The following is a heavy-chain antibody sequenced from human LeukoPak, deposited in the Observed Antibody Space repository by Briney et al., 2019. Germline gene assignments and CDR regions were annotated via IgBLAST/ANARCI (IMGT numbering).Heavy chain of an antibody. D-gene: IGHD3-3*01. Sequence: ASVKVSCKASGYTFTGYYMHWVRQAPGQGLEWMGWINPNSGGTNYAQKFQGRVTMTRDTSISTAYMELSRLRSDDTAVYYCATDTIFGVVYHYGMDVWGQGTTVTVSS. CDR1: GYTFTGYY. CDR3: ATDTIFGVVYHYGMDV. J-gene: IGHJ6*02. CDR2: INPNSGGT. V-gene: IGHV1-2*02.